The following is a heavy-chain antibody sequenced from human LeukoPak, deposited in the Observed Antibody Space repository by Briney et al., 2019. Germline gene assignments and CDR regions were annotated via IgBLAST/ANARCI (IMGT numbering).Heavy chain of an antibody. J-gene: IGHJ6*02. D-gene: IGHD3-16*01. CDR1: GFSLGDYW. CDR3: ARLMFRGLRLAGYSGMDV. CDR2: IKEDGNEK. V-gene: IGHV3-7*01. Sequence: GGSLRLSCAASGFSLGDYWMIGVRQAPGKGLEWVANIKEDGNEKYFVDSVGGGFTLSRDTPKNTLFLQRNTLKAEDTAVYYCARLMFRGLRLAGYSGMDVWGQGTTVTVSS.